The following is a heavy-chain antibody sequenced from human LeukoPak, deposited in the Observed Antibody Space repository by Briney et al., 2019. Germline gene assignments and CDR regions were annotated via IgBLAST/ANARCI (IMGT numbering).Heavy chain of an antibody. V-gene: IGHV4-39*01. CDR1: GGSISSSSYY. CDR3: VTKFNYFDY. J-gene: IGHJ4*02. CDR2: IYYSGST. Sequence: PSETLSLTCTVSGGSISSSSYYWGWIRQPPGKGLEWIGSIYYSGSTYYNPSLKSRVTISVDTSKNQFSLKLSSVTAADTAVYYCVTKFNYFDYWGQGTLVTVSS.